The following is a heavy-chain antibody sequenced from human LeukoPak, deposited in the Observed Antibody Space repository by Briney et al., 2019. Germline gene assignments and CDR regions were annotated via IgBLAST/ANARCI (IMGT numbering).Heavy chain of an antibody. J-gene: IGHJ4*02. V-gene: IGHV3-74*01. D-gene: IGHD2-2*02. CDR3: EGRYCSSTSCSTN. CDR1: GFTFSTYW. Sequence: GGSLRLSCAASGFTFSTYWMHWVRQAPGKGLVWVSRISSDGSSTNYADSVKGRFTNSRDNAKNTLYLQMNSLRAEDTAMYFCEGRYCSSTSCSTNWGQGTLVTVSS. CDR2: ISSDGSST.